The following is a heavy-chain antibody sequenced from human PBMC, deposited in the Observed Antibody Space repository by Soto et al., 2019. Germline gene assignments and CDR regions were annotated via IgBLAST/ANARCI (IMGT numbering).Heavy chain of an antibody. CDR3: ARSYSGGDAYFDY. J-gene: IGHJ4*02. V-gene: IGHV4-30-2*01. Sequence: SETLSLSCAVSGGSISSGGYAWAWIRQPPGKGLEWVGYIYQSGSTYYNPSLKSRVTIAADRSKNQFSLNLASVTAADTAVYYCARSYSGGDAYFDYWGQGTVVTVSS. CDR2: IYQSGST. CDR1: GGSISSGGYA. D-gene: IGHD2-21*02.